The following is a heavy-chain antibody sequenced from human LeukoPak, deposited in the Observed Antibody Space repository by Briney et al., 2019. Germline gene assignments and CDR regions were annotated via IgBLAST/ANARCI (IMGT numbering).Heavy chain of an antibody. J-gene: IGHJ4*02. V-gene: IGHV3-30*18. CDR3: AKDAVGYSSGWYRWYFDY. CDR2: ISNDGSNK. CDR1: GFTFSSYG. Sequence: GGSLRLSCAASGFTFSSYGMHWVRQAPGKGLEGVAVISNDGSNKYYADSVKGRFTISRDNSKNTLYLQMNGLRAEDTAVYYCAKDAVGYSSGWYRWYFDYWGQGTLVTVSS. D-gene: IGHD6-19*01.